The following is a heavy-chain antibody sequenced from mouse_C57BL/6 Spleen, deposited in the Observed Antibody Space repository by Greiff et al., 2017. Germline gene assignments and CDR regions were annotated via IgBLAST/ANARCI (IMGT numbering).Heavy chain of an antibody. Sequence: QVQLQQSGAELARPGASVKMSCKASGYTFTSYTMHWVKQRPGQGLEWIGYINPSSGYTKYNQKFKDKATLTADKSSSTAYMQLSSLTSEDSAVYYCARSYYDYDGHYYAMDYWGQGTSVTVSS. CDR1: GYTFTSYT. CDR2: INPSSGYT. CDR3: ARSYYDYDGHYYAMDY. J-gene: IGHJ4*01. D-gene: IGHD2-4*01. V-gene: IGHV1-4*01.